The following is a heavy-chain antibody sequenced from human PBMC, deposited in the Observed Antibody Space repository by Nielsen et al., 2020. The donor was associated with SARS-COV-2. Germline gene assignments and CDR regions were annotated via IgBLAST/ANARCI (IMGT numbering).Heavy chain of an antibody. J-gene: IGHJ6*02. Sequence: ASVKVSCKASGYTFTGYYMHWVRQAPGQGLEWMGWINPNSGGTKSAQKFQGRVTMTRNTSISTAYMELSSLRSEDTAVYYCARGKGGGRTFGWYYDFWSGYSLPETETYYYYYGMDVWGQGTTVTVSS. D-gene: IGHD3-3*01. CDR1: GYTFTGYY. CDR3: ARGKGGGRTFGWYYDFWSGYSLPETETYYYYYGMDV. CDR2: INPNSGGT. V-gene: IGHV1-2*02.